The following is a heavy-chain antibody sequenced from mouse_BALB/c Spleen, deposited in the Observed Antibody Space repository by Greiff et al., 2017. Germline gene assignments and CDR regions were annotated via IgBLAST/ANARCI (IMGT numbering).Heavy chain of an antibody. CDR2: ISSGGST. Sequence: EVKLMESGGGLVKPGGSLKLSCAASGFTFSSYAMSWVRQTPEKRLEWVASISSGGSTYYPDSVKGRFTISRDNARNILYLQMSSLRSEDTAMYYCARGGGSMITAHYAMDYWGQGTSVTVSS. CDR3: ARGGGSMITAHYAMDY. V-gene: IGHV5-6-5*01. D-gene: IGHD2-4*01. CDR1: GFTFSSYA. J-gene: IGHJ4*01.